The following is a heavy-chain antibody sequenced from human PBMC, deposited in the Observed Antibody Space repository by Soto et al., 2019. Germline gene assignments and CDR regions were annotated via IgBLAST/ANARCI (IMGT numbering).Heavy chain of an antibody. CDR3: VKGEFYYGSSAYYPFDS. CDR2: ISINGGST. D-gene: IGHD3-22*01. J-gene: IGHJ4*02. Sequence: PGGSLRLSCSASGFTFSSYAMHWVRQAPGKGLEYVSSISINGGSTHYADSVKGRFTISRDNSRNTQYLQMSSLRADDTAVYYCVKGEFYYGSSAYYPFDSWGQGT. CDR1: GFTFSSYA. V-gene: IGHV3-64D*06.